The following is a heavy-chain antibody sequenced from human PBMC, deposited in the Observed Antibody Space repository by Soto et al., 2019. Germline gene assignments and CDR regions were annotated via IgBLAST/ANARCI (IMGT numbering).Heavy chain of an antibody. CDR3: ARDLGGSSSSVEGWFDP. D-gene: IGHD6-6*01. CDR1: GGSISSGGYS. J-gene: IGHJ5*02. Sequence: SETLSLTCAVSGGSISSGGYSWSWIRQPPGKGLECIGYIYHSGSTYYNPSLKSRVTISVDRSKNQFSLKLSSVTAADTAVYYCARDLGGSSSSVEGWFDPWGQGTLVTVSS. CDR2: IYHSGST. V-gene: IGHV4-30-2*01.